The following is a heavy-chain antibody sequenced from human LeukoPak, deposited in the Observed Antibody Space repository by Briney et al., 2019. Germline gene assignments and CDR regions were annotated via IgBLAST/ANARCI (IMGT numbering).Heavy chain of an antibody. D-gene: IGHD6-6*01. CDR3: AREGKYTDAFDI. CDR2: ISSSGSTI. Sequence: GGSLRLSCAASGFTFSSYEMNWVRQAPGKGLEWVSYISSSGSTIYYADSVKGRFTISRDNAKNSLYLQMNSLSAEDTAVYYCAREGKYTDAFDIWGQGTMVTVSS. V-gene: IGHV3-48*03. CDR1: GFTFSSYE. J-gene: IGHJ3*02.